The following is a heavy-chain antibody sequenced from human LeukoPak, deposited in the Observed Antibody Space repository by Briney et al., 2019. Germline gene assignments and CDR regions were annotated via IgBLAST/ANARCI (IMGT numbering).Heavy chain of an antibody. CDR1: GYTFTSYG. V-gene: IGHV1-18*01. CDR2: ISAYNGNT. J-gene: IGHJ6*03. CDR3: ARGLYSDFWSGYFSISGPRESMDV. Sequence: ASVKVSCKASGYTFTSYGISWVRQAPGQGLEWMGWISAYNGNTNYAQKLQGRVTMTTDTSTSTAYMELRSLRSDDTAVYYCARGLYSDFWSGYFSISGPRESMDVWGKGTTVTVSS. D-gene: IGHD3-3*01.